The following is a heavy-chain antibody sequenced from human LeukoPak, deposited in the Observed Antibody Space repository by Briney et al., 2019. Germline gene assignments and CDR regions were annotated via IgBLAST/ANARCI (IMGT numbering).Heavy chain of an antibody. CDR1: GFTFSSYG. Sequence: GYLRLSCPASGFTFSSYGMHWVRQAPSKGMEGVAVIRYDGSNKYYADSVKGRFTIYRDNPKNTLYLQVNSLRAEHTAVYDCARSSSGCVDYWVQGGLVSVSP. V-gene: IGHV3-33*01. D-gene: IGHD6-19*01. J-gene: IGHJ4*02. CDR3: ARSSSGCVDY. CDR2: IRYDGSNK.